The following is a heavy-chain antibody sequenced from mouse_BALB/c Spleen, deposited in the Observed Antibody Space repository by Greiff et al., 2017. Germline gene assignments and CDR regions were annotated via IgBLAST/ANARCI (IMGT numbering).Heavy chain of an antibody. J-gene: IGHJ3*01. D-gene: IGHD2-1*01. CDR1: GYSSTSYW. CDR3: TRFYGNYDWFAY. CDR2: IYPGNSDT. V-gene: IGHV1-5*01. Sequence: EVQLQQSGTVLARPGASVKMSCKASGYSSTSYWMHWVKQRPGQGLEWIGAIYPGNSDTSYNQKFKGKAKLTAVTSASTAYMELSSLTNEDSAVYYCTRFYGNYDWFAYWGQGTLVTVSA.